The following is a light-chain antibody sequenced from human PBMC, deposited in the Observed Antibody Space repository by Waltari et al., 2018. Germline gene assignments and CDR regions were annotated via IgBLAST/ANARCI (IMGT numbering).Light chain of an antibody. J-gene: IGKJ1*01. CDR3: QQRSSWPWT. V-gene: IGKV3-11*01. CDR2: DAS. Sequence: DIVLTQSPATLSLSPGERASLSCRASQSVRTYLAWYQQKSGQAPRLLIHDASNRDNGIPARFSGSGSGTDFTLTISSLESEDFAVYYCQQRSSWPWTFGQGTKVEVK. CDR1: QSVRTY.